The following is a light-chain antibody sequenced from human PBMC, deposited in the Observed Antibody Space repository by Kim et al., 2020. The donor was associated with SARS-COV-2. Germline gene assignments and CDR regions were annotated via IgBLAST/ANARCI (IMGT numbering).Light chain of an antibody. J-gene: IGKJ5*01. CDR3: QQYYSTPIT. V-gene: IGKV4-1*01. CDR2: WAS. Sequence: DIVMTQSPDSLAVSLGERATINCKSSQSVLYSSNNKSYLAWYQQKPGQPPKLLIYWASTRESGVPDRFSGSGSGTDFTLTISSLQAEDGAVYYCQQYYSTPITFGQGTRLEIK. CDR1: QSVLYSSNNKSY.